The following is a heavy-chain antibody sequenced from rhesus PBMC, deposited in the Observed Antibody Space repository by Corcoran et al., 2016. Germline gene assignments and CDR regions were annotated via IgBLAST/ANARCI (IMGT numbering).Heavy chain of an antibody. V-gene: IGHV3S5*01. CDR1: GFTFSSYG. CDR3: AKGWDTVTTIDY. Sequence: EVQLVETGGGLVQPGGSLKLSCAASGFTFSSYGMSWVRQAPGKGLEWVSAINSGWGNTYYADSVKCRFTISRDNSKNTLSLQMNSLRAEDTAVYYCAKGWDTVTTIDYWGQGVLVTVSS. D-gene: IGHD4-23*01. J-gene: IGHJ4*01. CDR2: INSGWGNT.